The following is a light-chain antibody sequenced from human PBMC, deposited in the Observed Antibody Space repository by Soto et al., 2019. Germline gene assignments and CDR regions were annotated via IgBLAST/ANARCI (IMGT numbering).Light chain of an antibody. J-gene: IGKJ4*01. CDR1: QSVLYSSNNKNY. CDR2: WAS. CDR3: QQGFF. V-gene: IGKV4-1*01. Sequence: DIVMTQSPDSLAVSLGERATINCKSSQSVLYSSNNKNYLAWYQQKPGQPPKLLIYWASTRESGVPDRFSGSGSGTDFTLTIGSLQAEDWAVYYCQQGFFFGGGTKGEIK.